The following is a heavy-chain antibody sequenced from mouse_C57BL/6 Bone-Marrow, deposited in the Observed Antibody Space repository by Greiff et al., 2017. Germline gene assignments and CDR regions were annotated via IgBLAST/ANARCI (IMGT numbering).Heavy chain of an antibody. CDR1: GYSITSGYY. V-gene: IGHV3-6*01. CDR2: ISYDGSN. D-gene: IGHD2-3*01. Sequence: VQLKESGPGLVKPSQSLSLTCSVTGYSITSGYYWNWIRQFPGNKLEWMGYISYDGSNNYNPSLKNRISITRDKSKNQFFLKLNSVTTEDTATYYCARDGYYEMDWYFEVWGTGTTVTVAS. CDR3: ARDGYYEMDWYFEV. J-gene: IGHJ1*03.